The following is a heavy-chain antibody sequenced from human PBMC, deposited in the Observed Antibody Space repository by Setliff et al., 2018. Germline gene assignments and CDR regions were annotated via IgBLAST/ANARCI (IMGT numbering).Heavy chain of an antibody. Sequence: SETLSLTCTVSGGPFSGASIWSWIRQPPGKGLEWIGFIFYSGDTNSNPSLKSRVTMSVDTSKNQFSLKLNSVTAADAATYYCARDRSYYASGSFTKWFDYWGQGALVTVLL. V-gene: IGHV4-59*01. D-gene: IGHD3-10*01. J-gene: IGHJ4*02. CDR2: IFYSGDT. CDR1: GGPFSGAS. CDR3: ARDRSYYASGSFTKWFDY.